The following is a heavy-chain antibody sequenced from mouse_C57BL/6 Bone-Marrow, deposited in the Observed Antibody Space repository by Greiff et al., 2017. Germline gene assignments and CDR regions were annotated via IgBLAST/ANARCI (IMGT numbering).Heavy chain of an antibody. CDR2: IDPSDSET. CDR1: GYTFTSYW. D-gene: IGHD2-1*01. Sequence: QVQLQQPGAELVRPGSSVKLSCKASGYTFTSYWMHWVKQRPIQGLEWIGNIDPSDSETHYNQKFKDKATLTVDKSSSTAYMQLSSLTSEDSAVYYCARGHGNSLFYAMDYWGQGTSVTVSS. V-gene: IGHV1-52*01. CDR3: ARGHGNSLFYAMDY. J-gene: IGHJ4*01.